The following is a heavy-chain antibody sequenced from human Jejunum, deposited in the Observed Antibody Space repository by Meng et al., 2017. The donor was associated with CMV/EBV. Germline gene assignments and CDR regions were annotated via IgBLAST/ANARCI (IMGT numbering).Heavy chain of an antibody. CDR1: GVSIRSYY. V-gene: IGHV4-4*07. Sequence: QLQGSGPGLVKPSETLPPICTVSGVSIRSYYWSWIRLPAGKGLEWIGRIYTSGSTNYNPSLKSRVTMSLDTPKNQFSLKLTSVTAADTALYFCARDGGLDCGGDCYFDHWGQGILVTVSS. CDR3: ARDGGLDCGGDCYFDH. CDR2: IYTSGST. D-gene: IGHD2-21*02. J-gene: IGHJ4*02.